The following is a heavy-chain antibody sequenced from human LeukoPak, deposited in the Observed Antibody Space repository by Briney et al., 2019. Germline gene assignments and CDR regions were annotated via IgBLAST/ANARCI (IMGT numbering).Heavy chain of an antibody. D-gene: IGHD6-13*01. Sequence: ASVKVSCKASGYTFSGYYLHWVRQAPGQGLEWMGWINPNSGDTYYAQKFQGRVTMTRDTSISAAYMELSRLRSDDTAVYYCARDGSSSWPMLIDYYMDVWGKGTTVTVSS. J-gene: IGHJ6*03. V-gene: IGHV1-2*02. CDR1: GYTFSGYY. CDR3: ARDGSSSWPMLIDYYMDV. CDR2: INPNSGDT.